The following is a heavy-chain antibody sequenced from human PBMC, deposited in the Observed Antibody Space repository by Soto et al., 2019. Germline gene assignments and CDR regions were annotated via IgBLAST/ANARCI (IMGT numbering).Heavy chain of an antibody. CDR2: INSDGSST. J-gene: IGHJ6*02. CDR1: GFTFSSYW. V-gene: IGHV3-74*01. D-gene: IGHD1-1*01. CDR3: VFVQLDPYHYYYGMDV. Sequence: GGSLRLSCAASGFTFSSYWMHWVRQAPGKGLVWVSRINSDGSSTSYADSVKGRFTISRDNAKNTLYLQMNSLRAEDTAVYYCVFVQLDPYHYYYGMDVWGQGTTVTVSS.